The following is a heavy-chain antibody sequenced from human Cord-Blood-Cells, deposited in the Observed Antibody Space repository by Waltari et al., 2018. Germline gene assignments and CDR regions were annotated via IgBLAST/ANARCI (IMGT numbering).Heavy chain of an antibody. CDR3: ARHVGIAARPDWYFDL. V-gene: IGHV4-39*01. Sequence: QLQLQESGPGLVKPSETLSLTCTVSGGSISSSSYYWGWIRQPPGKGLDWIGSIYYSGSTYYNPSLKSRVTISVDTSKNQFSLKLSSVTAADTAVYYCARHVGIAARPDWYFDLWGRGTLVTVSS. J-gene: IGHJ2*01. CDR2: IYYSGST. CDR1: GGSISSSSYY. D-gene: IGHD6-6*01.